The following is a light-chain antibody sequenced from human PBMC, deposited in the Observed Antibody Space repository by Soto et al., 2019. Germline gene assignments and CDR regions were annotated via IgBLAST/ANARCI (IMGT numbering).Light chain of an antibody. CDR3: QKYKSAPPFT. V-gene: IGKV1-27*01. CDR2: AAS. CDR1: QGISNY. Sequence: DIQMTQSPSSLSASVGDRVTITCRASQGISNYLAWYQQKPGKVPKLLIHAASTLQSGVPSRFSGSGSGTDFTLTIISLQPEDVATYYCQKYKSAPPFTFGPGTKVDIK. J-gene: IGKJ3*01.